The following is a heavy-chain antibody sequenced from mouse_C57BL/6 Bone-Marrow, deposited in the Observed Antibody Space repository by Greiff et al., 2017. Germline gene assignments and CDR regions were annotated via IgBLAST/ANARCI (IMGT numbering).Heavy chain of an antibody. J-gene: IGHJ2*01. CDR1: GYTFTSYG. Sequence: EVQLQQSGAELVRPGSSVKMSCKTSGYTFTSYGINWVKQRPGQGLEWIGYIYSGNGYTEYNEKFKGKATLTSDTSSSTAYMQLSSLTSEDSAIYFCARSYVFSYDGYLFDYWGQGTTLTVSS. CDR3: ARSYVFSYDGYLFDY. D-gene: IGHD2-3*01. V-gene: IGHV1-58*01. CDR2: IYSGNGYT.